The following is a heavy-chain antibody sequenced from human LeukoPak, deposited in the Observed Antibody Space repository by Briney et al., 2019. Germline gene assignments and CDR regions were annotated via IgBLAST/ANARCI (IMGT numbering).Heavy chain of an antibody. V-gene: IGHV3-7*01. CDR1: GFTFSSYW. D-gene: IGHD4-23*01. CDR2: IRQDGSEK. J-gene: IGHJ4*02. Sequence: PGGSLRLSCAASGFTFSSYWMNWVRQAPGKGLEWVANIRQDGSEKYYVDSVKGRFTISRDNAKNSLYLQMNSLRAEDTAVYYSAREKNYGGYQTNWGQGTLVTVFS. CDR3: AREKNYGGYQTN.